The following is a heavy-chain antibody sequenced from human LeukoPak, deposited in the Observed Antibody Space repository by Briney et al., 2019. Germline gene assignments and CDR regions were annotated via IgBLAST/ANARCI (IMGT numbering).Heavy chain of an antibody. D-gene: IGHD3-9*01. Sequence: ASVKVSCKASGYTFTGYYMHWVRQAPGQGLEWMGWTNPNSGGTNYAQKFQGRVTMTRDTSISTAYMELSRLRSDDTAVYYCARVLGDYDILTGYYDYWGQGTLVTVSS. J-gene: IGHJ4*02. CDR2: TNPNSGGT. CDR3: ARVLGDYDILTGYYDY. V-gene: IGHV1-2*02. CDR1: GYTFTGYY.